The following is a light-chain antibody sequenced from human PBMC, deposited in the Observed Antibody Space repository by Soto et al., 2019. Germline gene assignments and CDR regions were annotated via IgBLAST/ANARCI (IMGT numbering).Light chain of an antibody. CDR3: QQYNSPPYT. CDR2: MAS. J-gene: IGKJ2*01. V-gene: IGKV1-5*03. CDR1: QSISSW. Sequence: DIQMTQSPSTLSASVGDRVTITCRASQSISSWLAWYQQKPGKAPKLLIYMASRLECGVPSRFRGSGSGTEFILTISSLQPDDFATYSCQQYNSPPYTFGQGNKLAIK.